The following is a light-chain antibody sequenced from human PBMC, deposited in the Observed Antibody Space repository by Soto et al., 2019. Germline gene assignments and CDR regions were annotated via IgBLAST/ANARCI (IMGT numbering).Light chain of an antibody. J-gene: IGKJ1*01. V-gene: IGKV1-39*01. CDR1: QSISRY. CDR2: AAS. Sequence: IQLSQSPSSLSASVSGRVTITCRASQSISRYLNWYQQKPGKAPKLLIYAASSLQSGVPSRFSASGSGTDFTLTISSLQPEDFASYYCQQTYSTPRTFGQGTKVDIK. CDR3: QQTYSTPRT.